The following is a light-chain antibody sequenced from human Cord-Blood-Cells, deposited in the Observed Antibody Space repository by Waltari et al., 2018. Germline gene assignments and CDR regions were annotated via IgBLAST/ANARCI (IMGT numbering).Light chain of an antibody. CDR3: CSYAGSSTWV. V-gene: IGLV2-23*01. J-gene: IGLJ3*02. Sequence: QSALTQPASVSGSPGQSITISCTGTSSDVGCYNFVSWYHQHPGKAPNLVIYVGSKRLSGVSTRFSGSKSGNTACLTISELQAEDEGDYYCCSYAGSSTWVFGGGTKLTVL. CDR1: SSDVGCYNF. CDR2: VGS.